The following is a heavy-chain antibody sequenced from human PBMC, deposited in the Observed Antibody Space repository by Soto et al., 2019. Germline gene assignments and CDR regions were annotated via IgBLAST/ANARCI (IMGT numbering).Heavy chain of an antibody. D-gene: IGHD4-4*01. J-gene: IGHJ4*02. CDR3: AKGRVTAPDY. V-gene: IGHV3-23*01. Sequence: LRLSCTASGLTFTSSSFHWVRQAPGKGLEWVSAISGSGGSTYYADSVKGRFTISRDNSKNTLYLQMNSLRAEDTAVYDCAKGRVTAPDYWGQGTLVTV. CDR2: ISGSGGST. CDR1: GLTFTSSS.